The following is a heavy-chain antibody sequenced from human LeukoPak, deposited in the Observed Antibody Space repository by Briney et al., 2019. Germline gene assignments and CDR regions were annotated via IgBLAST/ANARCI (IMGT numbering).Heavy chain of an antibody. CDR3: AKEISYYDFWSGYPLD. D-gene: IGHD3-3*01. J-gene: IGHJ4*02. V-gene: IGHV3-11*04. CDR2: ISSSGSTI. CDR1: GFTFSDYY. Sequence: GGSLRLSCAASGFTFSDYYMSWIRQAPGKGLEWVSYISSSGSTIYYADSVKGRFTISRDNSKNTLYLQMNSLRAEDTAVYYCAKEISYYDFWSGYPLDWGQGTLVTVSS.